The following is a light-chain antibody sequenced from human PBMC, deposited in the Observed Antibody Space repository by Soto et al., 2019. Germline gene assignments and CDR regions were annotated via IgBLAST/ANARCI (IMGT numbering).Light chain of an antibody. CDR1: SSDVGGYDY. Sequence: QSALTQPPSASGSPGQSVTISCTGTSSDVGGYDYVSWYQQRPGKAPKLLIHEVTKRPSGVPDRFSGSKSGNTASLTVSGLQAEDEADYYCSSYAGSTLYVFGTGTKVTVL. CDR3: SSYAGSTLYV. V-gene: IGLV2-8*01. J-gene: IGLJ1*01. CDR2: EVT.